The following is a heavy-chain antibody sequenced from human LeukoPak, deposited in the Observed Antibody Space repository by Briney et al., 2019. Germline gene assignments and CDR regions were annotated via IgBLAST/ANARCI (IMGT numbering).Heavy chain of an antibody. CDR1: GFTFSSYS. Sequence: GGSLRLSCAASGFTFSSYSMNWVRQAPGKGLEWVSSISSSSSYIYYADSVKGRFTISRDNAKNSLYLQMNSLRAEDTAVYYCAREEESATYYGGNSVYWGQGTLVTVSS. CDR2: ISSSSSYI. D-gene: IGHD4-23*01. J-gene: IGHJ4*02. CDR3: AREEESATYYGGNSVY. V-gene: IGHV3-21*01.